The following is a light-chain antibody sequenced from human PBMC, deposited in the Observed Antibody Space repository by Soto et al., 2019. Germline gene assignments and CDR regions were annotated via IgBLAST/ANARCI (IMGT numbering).Light chain of an antibody. V-gene: IGLV2-14*01. CDR3: GSYTSTTLHVV. CDR1: SSDVGGYNY. Sequence: QPVLTQPASVSGSPGQSIAISCTGTSSDVGGYNYVSWYQQYPGEAPKLLIYDVSNRPSGISDRFSGSKSGNTASLTISGLQAEDEADYYCGSYTSTTLHVVFGGGTKLTVL. J-gene: IGLJ2*01. CDR2: DVS.